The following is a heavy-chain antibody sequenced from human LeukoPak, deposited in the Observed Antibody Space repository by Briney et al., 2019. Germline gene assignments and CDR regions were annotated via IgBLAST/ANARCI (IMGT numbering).Heavy chain of an antibody. CDR1: GYTFTGYY. D-gene: IGHD6-13*01. V-gene: IGHV1-2*02. J-gene: IGHJ5*02. CDR2: INPNSGGT. CDR3: ARVVAAAGTIWFDP. Sequence: ASVKVSCKASGYTFTGYYMHWVRQAPGQGLEWMGWINPNSGGTNYALKFQGRVTMTRDTSISTAYMELSRLRSDDTAVYYCARVVAAAGTIWFDPWGQGTLVTVSS.